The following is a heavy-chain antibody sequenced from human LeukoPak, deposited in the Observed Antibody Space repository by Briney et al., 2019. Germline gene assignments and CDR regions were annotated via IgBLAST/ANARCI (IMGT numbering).Heavy chain of an antibody. D-gene: IGHD3-3*01. CDR2: MNPNSGNT. J-gene: IGHJ6*03. Sequence: ASVKVSCKASGYTFTSYDINWVRQATGQGLEWMGWMNPNSGNTGYAQKFQGRVTMTRNTSISTAYMELSSLRSEDTAVYYCARGYDFWSGSPLEYYYMDVWGKGTTVTVSS. CDR1: GYTFTSYD. CDR3: ARGYDFWSGSPLEYYYMDV. V-gene: IGHV1-8*01.